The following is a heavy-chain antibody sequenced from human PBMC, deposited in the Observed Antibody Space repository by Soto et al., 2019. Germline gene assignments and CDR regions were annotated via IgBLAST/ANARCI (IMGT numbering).Heavy chain of an antibody. D-gene: IGHD3-22*01. V-gene: IGHV1-46*01. J-gene: IGHJ4*02. CDR3: ATHFYDSSGYYQALDY. CDR2: INPSGGST. Sequence: EASVKVSCKASGYTFTSYYIHWVRQAPGQGLEWMGIINPSGGSTSYAQKFQGRVTMTRDTSTSTVYMELSSLRSEDTAVYYCATHFYDSSGYYQALDYWGQGTLVTVSS. CDR1: GYTFTSYY.